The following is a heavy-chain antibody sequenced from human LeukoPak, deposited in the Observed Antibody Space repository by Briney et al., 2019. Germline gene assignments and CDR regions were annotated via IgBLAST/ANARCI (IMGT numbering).Heavy chain of an antibody. CDR2: ITKDGTT. Sequence: GGSLRLSCVLSGIPFVDAWMSWVRQAPGKGLEWIGRITKDGTTDYAAPVKGRFTISRDNSKNTFYLLMNSLKIEDTAVYYCTGMPTVPTFDFGGGEPRVTVS. CDR1: GIPFVDAW. CDR3: TGMPTVPTFDF. V-gene: IGHV3-15*01. J-gene: IGHJ4*02. D-gene: IGHD4-17*01.